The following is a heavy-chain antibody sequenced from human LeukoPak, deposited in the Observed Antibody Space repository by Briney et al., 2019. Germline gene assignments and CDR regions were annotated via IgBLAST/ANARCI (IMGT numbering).Heavy chain of an antibody. CDR1: GYTFTSYA. D-gene: IGHD6-19*01. V-gene: IGHV7-4-1*02. CDR3: THSSGMHSDAFDI. Sequence: VASVKVSWKASGYTFTSYAMNWVRQAPGQGLEWMGWINTNTGNPTYAQGFTGRFVFSLDTSVSTAYLQISSLKAEDTAVYYCTHSSGMHSDAFDIWGQGTMVTVSS. J-gene: IGHJ3*02. CDR2: INTNTGNP.